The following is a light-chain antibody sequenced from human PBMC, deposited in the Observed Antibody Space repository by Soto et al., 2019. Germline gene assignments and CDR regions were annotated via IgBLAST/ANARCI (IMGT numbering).Light chain of an antibody. CDR2: AAS. J-gene: IGKJ4*01. V-gene: IGKV1-8*01. CDR3: QQVYVYPST. CDR1: QGISSY. Sequence: IQMTQSPSSVSASTGDRVTITCRASQGISSYLAWYQQKPGKAPNLLIYAASTLQSGVPSRFSGGGSGTDFTLTISSLQPEDFATYYCQQVYVYPSTFGGGTKVDI.